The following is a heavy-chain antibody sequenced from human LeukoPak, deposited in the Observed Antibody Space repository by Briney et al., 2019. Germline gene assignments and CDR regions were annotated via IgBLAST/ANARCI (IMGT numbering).Heavy chain of an antibody. CDR3: ARDSRSYPVSYAFDI. CDR1: GGTFSSYA. CDR2: IIPILGIA. D-gene: IGHD1-26*01. Sequence: SVKVSCKASGGTFSSYAISWVRQAPGQGREWVGRIIPILGIANYAQKFQGRVTITADKSTSTAYMELSSLRSEDTAVYYCARDSRSYPVSYAFDIWGLGTMVTVSS. J-gene: IGHJ3*02. V-gene: IGHV1-69*04.